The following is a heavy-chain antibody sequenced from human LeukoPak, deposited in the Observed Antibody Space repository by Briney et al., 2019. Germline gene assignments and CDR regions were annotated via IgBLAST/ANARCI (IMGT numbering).Heavy chain of an antibody. CDR2: IRYDGSNK. D-gene: IGHD3-3*01. V-gene: IGHV3-30*02. CDR3: AKDDDYDFWSGYRGAFDI. Sequence: GGSLRLSCAASGFTFSSYGMHCVRQAPGKGLEWVAFIRYDGSNKYYADSVKGRFTISRDNSKNTLYLQMNSLRAEDTAVYYCAKDDDYDFWSGYRGAFDIWGQGTMVTVSS. CDR1: GFTFSSYG. J-gene: IGHJ3*02.